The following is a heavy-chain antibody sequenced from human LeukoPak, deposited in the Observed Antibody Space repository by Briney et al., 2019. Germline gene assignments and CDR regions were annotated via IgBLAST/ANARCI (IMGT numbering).Heavy chain of an antibody. D-gene: IGHD1-26*01. V-gene: IGHV4-39*07. CDR2: ISLSGRT. J-gene: IGHJ4*02. CDR3: SRESGAFSPFGH. CDR1: GGSISSSRYY. Sequence: SETLSLTCTVSGGSISSSRYYWGWIRQPPGQGPEWIGEISLSGRTNYNPSLKSRVTMSLDESKNQVSLNLASVTAADTAVYYCSRESGAFSPFGHWGQGTLVTVTS.